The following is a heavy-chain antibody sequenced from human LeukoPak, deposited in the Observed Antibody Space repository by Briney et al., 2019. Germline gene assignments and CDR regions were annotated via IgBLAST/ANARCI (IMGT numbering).Heavy chain of an antibody. CDR1: GFTFSNAW. V-gene: IGHV3-15*01. J-gene: IGHJ6*02. Sequence: GGSLRLSCAASGFTFSNAWMSWVRQGPGKGLEWVGRIKSKTDGGTTDYAAPVKGRFTISRDDSKNTLYLQMNSLKTEDTAVHYCTTEDIVVVPAAHYYYGMDVWGQGTTVIVSS. CDR3: TTEDIVVVPAAHYYYGMDV. D-gene: IGHD2-2*01. CDR2: IKSKTDGGTT.